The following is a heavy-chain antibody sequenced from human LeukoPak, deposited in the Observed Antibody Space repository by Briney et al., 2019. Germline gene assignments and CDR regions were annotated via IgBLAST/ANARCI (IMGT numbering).Heavy chain of an antibody. V-gene: IGHV4-31*03. D-gene: IGHD2-8*01. CDR2: IYYSGST. CDR3: ARDRYCTNGVCFLFDY. CDR1: GVSISSGGYY. Sequence: SQTLSLTCTVSGVSISSGGYYWSWIRQHPGKGLEWIGYIYYSGSTYYNPSLKSRVTISVDTSKNQFSLKLSSVTAADTAVYYCARDRYCTNGVCFLFDYWGQGTLVTVSS. J-gene: IGHJ4*02.